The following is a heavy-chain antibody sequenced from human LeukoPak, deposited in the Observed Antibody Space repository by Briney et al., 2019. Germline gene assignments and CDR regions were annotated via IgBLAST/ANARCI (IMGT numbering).Heavy chain of an antibody. D-gene: IGHD5-18*01. CDR1: GFTFSSYG. CDR3: AKDRYSYAFEYSDS. Sequence: GGSLRLSCAASGFTFSSYGMHWVRQAPGKGLDWVAVISNDGSKKYYADSVKGRFTISRDNSKNTLSLQVSSLRAEDTAVYYCAKDRYSYAFEYSDSWGQGTLVTVSS. CDR2: ISNDGSKK. V-gene: IGHV3-30*18. J-gene: IGHJ4*02.